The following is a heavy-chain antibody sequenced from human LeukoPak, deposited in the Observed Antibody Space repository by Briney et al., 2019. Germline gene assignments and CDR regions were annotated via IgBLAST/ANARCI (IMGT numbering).Heavy chain of an antibody. V-gene: IGHV1-46*01. D-gene: IGHD2-2*01. J-gene: IGHJ4*02. Sequence: GASVKVSCKASGYTFTSYYMHWVRQAPGQGLEWMGIINPSGGSTSYAQKFQGRVTMTRDMSTSTVYMELSSLRSEDTAVYYCARAVIVVVPAAGYYFDYWGQGTLVTVSS. CDR3: ARAVIVVVPAAGYYFDY. CDR1: GYTFTSYY. CDR2: INPSGGST.